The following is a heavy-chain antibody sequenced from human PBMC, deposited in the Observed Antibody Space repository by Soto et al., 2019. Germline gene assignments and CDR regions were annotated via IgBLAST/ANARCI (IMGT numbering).Heavy chain of an antibody. V-gene: IGHV4-31*03. CDR1: GGSISSGGYY. CDR2: IYYSGST. J-gene: IGHJ4*02. D-gene: IGHD3-22*01. Sequence: SETLSLTCTVSGGSISSGGYYWSWIRQHPGKGLEWIGYIYYSGSTYYNPSLKSRVTISVDTSKNQFSLKLSSVTAADTAVYYCASVDSSGYDYWGQGTLVTVSS. CDR3: ASVDSSGYDY.